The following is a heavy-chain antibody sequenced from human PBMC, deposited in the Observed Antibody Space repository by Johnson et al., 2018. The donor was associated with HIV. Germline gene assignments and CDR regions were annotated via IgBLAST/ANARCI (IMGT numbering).Heavy chain of an antibody. CDR2: IGSAGDT. J-gene: IGHJ3*02. D-gene: IGHD3-10*01. CDR3: ATGNYYGSGSYAGYSAPFDI. CDR1: GFTFRSYD. Sequence: VQLVESGGGLVQPGGSLRLSCAASGFTFRSYDMHWVRHATGKGLEWVSAIGSAGDTYYPGSVKGRFTISRENAKNSLYPQMNNLRAGDTAVYYCATGNYYGSGSYAGYSAPFDIWGQGTMVTVSS. V-gene: IGHV3-13*01.